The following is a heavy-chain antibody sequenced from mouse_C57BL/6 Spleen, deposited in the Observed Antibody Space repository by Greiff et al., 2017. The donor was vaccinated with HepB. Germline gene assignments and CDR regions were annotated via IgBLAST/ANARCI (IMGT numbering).Heavy chain of an antibody. CDR1: GFTFSDYG. V-gene: IGHV5-17*01. CDR3: ARGLYYYGSSYLDY. CDR2: ISSGSSTI. Sequence: DVHLVESGGGLVKPGGSLKLSCAASGFTFSDYGMHWVRQAPEKGLEWVAYISSGSSTIDYADTVKGRFTISRDNAKNTLFLQMTSLRSEDTAMYYCARGLYYYGSSYLDYWGQGTTLTVSS. J-gene: IGHJ2*01. D-gene: IGHD1-1*01.